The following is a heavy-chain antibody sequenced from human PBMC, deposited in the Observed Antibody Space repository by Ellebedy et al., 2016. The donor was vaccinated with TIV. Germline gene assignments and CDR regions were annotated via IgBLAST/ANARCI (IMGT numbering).Heavy chain of an antibody. J-gene: IGHJ4*02. CDR2: IYSGGNA. V-gene: IGHV3-66*01. CDR1: GFNVRSSY. Sequence: GGSLRLSCAASGFNVRSSYMSWVRQAPGKGLEWVSVIYSGGNAYYADSVRGRFTISRDNAKNSLYLQMNSLRGEDTAVYYCARGGVVAGADYWGQGTLVTVSS. D-gene: IGHD6-19*01. CDR3: ARGGVVAGADY.